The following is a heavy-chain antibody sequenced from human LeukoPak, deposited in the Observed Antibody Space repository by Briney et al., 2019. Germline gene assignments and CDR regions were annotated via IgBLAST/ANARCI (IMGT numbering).Heavy chain of an antibody. Sequence: SETLSLTCTVSGVSITSYYWTWIRQSPGKGLEWIGYGYYSGDTNYNPSLKGRVTISVDTSRSRFSLKLNSVTAADTAVYYCAKSNGYGLIDIWGQGTMVTVSS. V-gene: IGHV4-59*12. CDR1: GVSITSYY. CDR2: GYYSGDT. D-gene: IGHD3-22*01. CDR3: AKSNGYGLIDI. J-gene: IGHJ3*02.